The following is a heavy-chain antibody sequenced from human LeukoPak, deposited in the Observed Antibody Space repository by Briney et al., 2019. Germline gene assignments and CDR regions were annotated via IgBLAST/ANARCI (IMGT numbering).Heavy chain of an antibody. V-gene: IGHV4-39*07. D-gene: IGHD1-26*01. CDR2: IHYSGST. CDR1: GGSISSSSSSYY. Sequence: SETLSLTCTVSGGSISSSSSSYYWGWIRQSPGKGLEWNGSIHYSGSTSYNPSLKSRVTISADTSKNQFSLKLTSVTAADTAVYYSARVPRGVGAIEYYGLDVWGQGTTVTVSS. CDR3: ARVPRGVGAIEYYGLDV. J-gene: IGHJ6*02.